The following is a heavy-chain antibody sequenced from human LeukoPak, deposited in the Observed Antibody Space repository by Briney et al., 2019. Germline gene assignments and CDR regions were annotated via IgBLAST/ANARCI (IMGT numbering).Heavy chain of an antibody. J-gene: IGHJ6*03. CDR1: GYTLTELS. D-gene: IGHD5-18*01. CDR2: IIPIFGTA. Sequence: ASVKVSCKVSGYTLTELSMHWVRQAPGQGLEWMGGIIPIFGTANYAQKFQGRVTITADESTSTAYMELSSLRSEDTAVYYCASPGYSYGSTDYYMDVWGKGTTVTISS. CDR3: ASPGYSYGSTDYYMDV. V-gene: IGHV1-69*13.